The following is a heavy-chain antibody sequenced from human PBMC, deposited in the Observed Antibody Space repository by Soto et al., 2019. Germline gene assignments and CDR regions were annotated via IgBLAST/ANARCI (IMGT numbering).Heavy chain of an antibody. V-gene: IGHV4-30-4*01. J-gene: IGHJ6*02. CDR3: AAKPSDSSSWYGPYYYYGMDV. D-gene: IGHD6-13*01. CDR1: GGSISSGDYY. Sequence: QVQLQESGPGLVKPSQTLSLTCTVSGGSISSGDYYWSWIRQPPGKGLEWIGYIYYSGSTYYNPSLKSRVTISVDTSKNQFSLKLSSVTAADTAVYYCAAKPSDSSSWYGPYYYYGMDVWGQGTTVTVSS. CDR2: IYYSGST.